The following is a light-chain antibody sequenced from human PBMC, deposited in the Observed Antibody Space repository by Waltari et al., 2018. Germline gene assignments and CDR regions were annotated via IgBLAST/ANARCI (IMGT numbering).Light chain of an antibody. J-gene: IGLJ2*01. CDR1: SSDVGGYNS. CDR2: DVS. V-gene: IGLV2-14*01. Sequence: QSALTQPASVSGSPGQSITISCTGTSSDVGGYNSVPWYQQHPGKAPKVMIYDVSNRPSGVSNRLSGSKSGNTASLTISGLQAEDEADYYCSSYTSSSTLVFGGGTKLTVL. CDR3: SSYTSSSTLV.